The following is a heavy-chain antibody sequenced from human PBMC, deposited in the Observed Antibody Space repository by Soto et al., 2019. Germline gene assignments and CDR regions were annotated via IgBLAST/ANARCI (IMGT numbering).Heavy chain of an antibody. CDR1: GVAISIVGYS. D-gene: IGHD4-4*01. V-gene: IGHV4-30-2*01. J-gene: IGHJ4*02. Sequence: LSLTCAVSGVAISIVGYSWSWIRQPPGKGLEWIGYIYHSGSTYYNPSLKSRVTISVDRSKNQFSLKLSSVTAADTAVYYCAGNSALLAYWGKGTLVTVSS. CDR3: AGNSALLAY. CDR2: IYHSGST.